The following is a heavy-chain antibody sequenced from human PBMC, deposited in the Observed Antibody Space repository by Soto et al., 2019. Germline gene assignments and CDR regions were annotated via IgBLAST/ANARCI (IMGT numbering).Heavy chain of an antibody. CDR3: APGRGVNFYYGMDV. J-gene: IGHJ6*02. CDR2: ISGSGGST. D-gene: IGHD3-10*01. V-gene: IGHV3-23*01. Sequence: EVQLLESGGGLVQPGGSLRLSCAASGFTFSSYAMSWVRQAPGKGLEWVSAISGSGGSTYYAASVKGRFTISRDNSKNTLYLQMNSLRAEDTAVYYCAPGRGVNFYYGMDVWGQGTTVTVSS. CDR1: GFTFSSYA.